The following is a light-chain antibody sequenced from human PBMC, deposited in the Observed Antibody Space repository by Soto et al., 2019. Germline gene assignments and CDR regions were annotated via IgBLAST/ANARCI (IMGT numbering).Light chain of an antibody. V-gene: IGKV1-5*03. Sequence: DMQMTQSPSTLSGSVGDRVTITCRASQTISSWLAWYQQKPGKAPKLLIYKASTLKSGVPSRFSGSGSGTEFTLTISSLQPDDFATYYFQHYNSYSEAFGQGTKVDSK. CDR2: KAS. J-gene: IGKJ1*01. CDR1: QTISSW. CDR3: QHYNSYSEA.